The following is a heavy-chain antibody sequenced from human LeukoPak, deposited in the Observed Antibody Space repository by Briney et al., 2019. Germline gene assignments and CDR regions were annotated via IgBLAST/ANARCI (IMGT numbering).Heavy chain of an antibody. J-gene: IGHJ4*02. CDR3: ARGEVRGVIDH. V-gene: IGHV4-34*01. CDR2: INHSGST. Sequence: SETLSLTCAVYGGSFSGYYWSWIRQPPGKGLEWIGEINHSGSTNYNPSLKRRVTISVDTSKKRFSLKLSSVTAADTAVYYCARGEVRGVIDHWGQGTLVTVSS. CDR1: GGSFSGYY. D-gene: IGHD3-10*01.